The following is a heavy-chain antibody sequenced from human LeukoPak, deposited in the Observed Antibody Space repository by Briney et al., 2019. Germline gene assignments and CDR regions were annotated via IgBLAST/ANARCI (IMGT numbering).Heavy chain of an antibody. CDR1: GGSISSYY. D-gene: IGHD1-1*01. Sequence: SETLSLTCTVSGGSISSYYWSWIRQPPGKGLEWIGYIHYSGTTNYNPSLKSRVTISVDTSKNQFSLKLSSVTAADTAVYYCARVSWFPGTSYYYMDVWGKRDHGHRLL. CDR3: ARVSWFPGTSYYYMDV. J-gene: IGHJ6*03. CDR2: IHYSGTT. V-gene: IGHV4-59*01.